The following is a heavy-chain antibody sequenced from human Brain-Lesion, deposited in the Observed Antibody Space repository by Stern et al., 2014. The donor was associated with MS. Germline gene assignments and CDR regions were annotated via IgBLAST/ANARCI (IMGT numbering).Heavy chain of an antibody. V-gene: IGHV1-24*01. D-gene: IGHD3-3*01. CDR1: GYTLTELS. Sequence: VQLVESEAEVKKPGASVKVSCKVSGYTLTELSMHWVRQAPGKGLEWMGGFDPGDGETIYAQKFQGRVTMTEDTSTDTAYMELSSLRSEDTAVYYCATDRDDFRSGYSAPTKGYGLDVWGQGTTVTVTS. CDR3: ATDRDDFRSGYSAPTKGYGLDV. CDR2: FDPGDGET. J-gene: IGHJ6*02.